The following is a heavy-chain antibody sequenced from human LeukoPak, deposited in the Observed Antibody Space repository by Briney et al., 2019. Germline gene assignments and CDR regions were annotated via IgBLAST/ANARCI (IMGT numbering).Heavy chain of an antibody. CDR1: GFTFSSYA. V-gene: IGHV3-64*04. J-gene: IGHJ4*02. D-gene: IGHD6-13*01. Sequence: GGSLRLSCSASGFTFSSYAMHWVRQAPGKGLEYVSTISSNGGTTNYADSVKGRFTISRDNAKNTLYLQMNSLRAEDTAVYYCATFGSSSWGGYWGQGTLVTVSP. CDR3: ATFGSSSWGGY. CDR2: ISSNGGTT.